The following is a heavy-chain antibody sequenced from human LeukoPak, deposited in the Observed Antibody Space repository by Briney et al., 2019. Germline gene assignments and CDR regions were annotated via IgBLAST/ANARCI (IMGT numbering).Heavy chain of an antibody. J-gene: IGHJ4*02. CDR3: ARDQPYRSYYYDSSGYYDY. Sequence: GGSLRLSCAASGFTFSSYGMHWVRQAPGKGLEWVAVIWYDGSNKYYADSVKGRFAISRDNSKNTLYLQMNSLRAEDTAVYYCARDQPYRSYYYDSSGYYDYWGQGTLVTVSS. CDR2: IWYDGSNK. D-gene: IGHD3-22*01. V-gene: IGHV3-33*01. CDR1: GFTFSSYG.